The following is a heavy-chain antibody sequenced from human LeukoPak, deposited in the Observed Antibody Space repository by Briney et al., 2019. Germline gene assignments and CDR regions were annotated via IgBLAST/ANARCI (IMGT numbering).Heavy chain of an antibody. D-gene: IGHD3-10*01. CDR3: AKESLRDGSGSYYFDY. CDR1: GYIFTSYY. J-gene: IGHJ4*02. Sequence: ASVKVSCKASGYIFTSYYIHGVRQAPGQGLEWMGIINPSVGSTTHAQKFQGRVTMTRDTSTSTVYMELSRLRSEDTAVYYCAKESLRDGSGSYYFDYWGQGTLVTVSS. V-gene: IGHV1-46*01. CDR2: INPSVGST.